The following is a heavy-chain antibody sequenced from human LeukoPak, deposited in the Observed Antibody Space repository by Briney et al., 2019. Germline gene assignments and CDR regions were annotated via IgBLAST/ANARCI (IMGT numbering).Heavy chain of an antibody. J-gene: IGHJ6*02. CDR1: GGSISGSY. Sequence: SETLSLTCTVSGGSISGSYWSWIRQPPGKGLEWIGYVHYIDSPNFNPSLKSRVTISLDTSKNQFSLKLSSVTAADTAVYYCAGGRTTVTTLSNYGMDVWGQGTTVTVSS. CDR3: AGGRTTVTTLSNYGMDV. CDR2: VHYIDSP. D-gene: IGHD4-17*01. V-gene: IGHV4-59*01.